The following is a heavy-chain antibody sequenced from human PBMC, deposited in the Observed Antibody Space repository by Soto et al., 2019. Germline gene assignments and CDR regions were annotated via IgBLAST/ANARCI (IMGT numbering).Heavy chain of an antibody. J-gene: IGHJ5*02. CDR1: GGSFSSGGYF. CDR2: IFYSGSS. V-gene: IGHV4-31*03. CDR3: ARGYRNWFDP. D-gene: IGHD6-13*01. Sequence: QVHLQESGPGLVKPSQTVSLTCNVSGGSFSSGGYFLTWVRQHPGKGLEWIGNIFYSGSSYYNPSLKSRLTLSVDTSKNQFSLKLSSVTSADTGVYYCARGYRNWFDPWGQGTLVTVSS.